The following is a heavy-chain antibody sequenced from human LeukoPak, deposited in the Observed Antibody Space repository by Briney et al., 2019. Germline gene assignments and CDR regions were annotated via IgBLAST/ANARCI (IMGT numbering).Heavy chain of an antibody. Sequence: PSETLSLTCAVYGGSFSGYYWSWIRQPPGKGLEWIGEINHSGSTNYNPSLKSRVTISVDTSKNQFSLKLSSVTAADTAVYYCARGGKYYDILTRLPAAHYFDYWGQGTLVTVSS. CDR3: ARGGKYYDILTRLPAAHYFDY. J-gene: IGHJ4*02. CDR2: INHSGST. V-gene: IGHV4-34*01. D-gene: IGHD3-9*01. CDR1: GGSFSGYY.